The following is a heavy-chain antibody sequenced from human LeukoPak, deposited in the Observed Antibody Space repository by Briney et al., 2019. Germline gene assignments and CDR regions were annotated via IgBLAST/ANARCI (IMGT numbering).Heavy chain of an antibody. V-gene: IGHV1-8*01. Sequence: ASVKVSCKASGYTFTSYDINWVRQATGQGLEWMGWMNPNSGNTGYAQKFRGRVTMTRNTSISTAYMELSSLRSEDTAVYYCARAIGFWSGSIVLYYYYGMDVWGQGTTVTVSS. CDR1: GYTFTSYD. J-gene: IGHJ6*02. D-gene: IGHD3-3*01. CDR3: ARAIGFWSGSIVLYYYYGMDV. CDR2: MNPNSGNT.